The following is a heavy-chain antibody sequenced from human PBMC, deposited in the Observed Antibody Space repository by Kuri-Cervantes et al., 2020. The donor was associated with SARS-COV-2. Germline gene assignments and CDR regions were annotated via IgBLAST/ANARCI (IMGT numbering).Heavy chain of an antibody. CDR2: ISYDGSNK. CDR1: GFTFSSYA. CDR3: ARDVEQLVLVPLDGMDV. Sequence: GESLKISCAASGFTFSSYAMHWVRQAPGKGLEWVAVISYDGSNKYYADSVKGRFTISRDNAKNTLYLQMNSLRAEDTAVYYCARDVEQLVLVPLDGMDVWGQGTTVTVSS. D-gene: IGHD6-6*01. V-gene: IGHV3-30*04. J-gene: IGHJ6*02.